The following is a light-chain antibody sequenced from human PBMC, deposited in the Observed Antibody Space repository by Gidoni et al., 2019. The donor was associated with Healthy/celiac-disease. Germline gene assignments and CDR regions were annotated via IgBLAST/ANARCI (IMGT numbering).Light chain of an antibody. Sequence: DIQMTPSPSSLSASVGDRVTITCQARQDISNYLNWYQQKPGKAPKLLIYDASNLEKGVPSRFSGSGSGTDFTFTISSLQPEDIATYYCQQYDNLPYTFGQGTKLEIK. J-gene: IGKJ2*01. CDR1: QDISNY. CDR2: DAS. V-gene: IGKV1-33*01. CDR3: QQYDNLPYT.